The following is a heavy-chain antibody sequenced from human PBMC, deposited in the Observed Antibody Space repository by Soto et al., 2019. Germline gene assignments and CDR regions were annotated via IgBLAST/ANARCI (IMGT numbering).Heavy chain of an antibody. CDR1: GGSICSGDYD. J-gene: IGHJ4*02. CDR3: ARDSNYGDYYY. D-gene: IGHD4-17*01. Sequence: SETLSLTCTVSGGSICSGDYDWSWIRQPPGKGLEWIGYIYYSGSTYYNPSLKSRVTISVDTSKNQFSLKLSSVTAADTAVYYCARDSNYGDYYYWGQGTLVTVSS. CDR2: IYYSGST. V-gene: IGHV4-30-4*01.